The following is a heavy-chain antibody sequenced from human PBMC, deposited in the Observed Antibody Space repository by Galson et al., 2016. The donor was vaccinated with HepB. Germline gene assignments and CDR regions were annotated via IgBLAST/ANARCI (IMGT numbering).Heavy chain of an antibody. CDR3: ARAIRGVLAAADVYGLDV. Sequence: SETLSLTCAVFGGSSSGYYWTWIRQPPGKGLEWIGEINHSGSTNYNPSLKSRVTISVDTSKTHFSLKLSSVTAADTAVYYCARAIRGVLAAADVYGLDVWGQGTTVTVSS. D-gene: IGHD6-13*01. CDR1: GGSSSGYY. CDR2: INHSGST. V-gene: IGHV4-34*01. J-gene: IGHJ6*02.